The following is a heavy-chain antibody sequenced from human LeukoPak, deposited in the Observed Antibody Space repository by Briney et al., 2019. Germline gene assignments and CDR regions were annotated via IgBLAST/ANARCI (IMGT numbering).Heavy chain of an antibody. CDR3: ARGYGDFRVEGRYFHS. V-gene: IGHV4-59*01. D-gene: IGHD4-17*01. CDR2: VHYSGAA. CDR1: DGSITNYD. J-gene: IGHJ4*02. Sequence: PSETLSLTCTVSDGSITNYDWSWVRQPPGKGLEFIGHVHYSGAADYNPSLKSRVTISIDTSKKHFFLKLKSVTAADTAVYYCARGYGDFRVEGRYFHSWGQGTLVTVSS.